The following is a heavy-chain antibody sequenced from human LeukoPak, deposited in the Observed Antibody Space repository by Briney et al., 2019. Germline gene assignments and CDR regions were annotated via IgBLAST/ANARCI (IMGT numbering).Heavy chain of an antibody. Sequence: PGGSLRLSCAASGFTFDDYGMSWVRQAPGKGLEWVSGINWNGGSTGYADSVKGRFTISRDNAKNSLYLQMNSLRAEDTALYYCARDGNTGTTFHHYFDYWGQGTLVTVSS. CDR2: INWNGGST. J-gene: IGHJ4*02. D-gene: IGHD1-7*01. V-gene: IGHV3-20*04. CDR3: ARDGNTGTTFHHYFDY. CDR1: GFTFDDYG.